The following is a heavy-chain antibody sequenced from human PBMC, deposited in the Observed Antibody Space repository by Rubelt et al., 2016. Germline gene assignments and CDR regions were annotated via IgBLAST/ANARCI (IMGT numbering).Heavy chain of an antibody. CDR3: ATYSSSSGFFLDP. D-gene: IGHD6-6*01. V-gene: IGHV4-34*01. Sequence: QVQLQQWGAGLLKPSETLSLTCAVYGGSFSGYYWSWIRQPPGKGLEWIGEINHSGSTNYNPSLKRRVTISVDTARNQFSLKRSSGTAADTAVYYCATYSSSSGFFLDPWGQGTLVTVSS. CDR2: INHSGST. J-gene: IGHJ5*02. CDR1: GGSFSGYY.